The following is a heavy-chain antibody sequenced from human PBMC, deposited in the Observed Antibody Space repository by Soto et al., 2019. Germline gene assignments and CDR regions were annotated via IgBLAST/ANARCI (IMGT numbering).Heavy chain of an antibody. Sequence: GGSLRLSCAASGFTFSSYAMSWVRQAPGKGLEWVSAISGSGGSTYYADSVKGRFTISRDNSKNTLYLQMNSLRAEDTAVYYCAKDSAYYGSGSYSSWFDPWGQGTLVTVSS. CDR2: ISGSGGST. D-gene: IGHD3-10*01. V-gene: IGHV3-23*01. J-gene: IGHJ5*02. CDR3: AKDSAYYGSGSYSSWFDP. CDR1: GFTFSSYA.